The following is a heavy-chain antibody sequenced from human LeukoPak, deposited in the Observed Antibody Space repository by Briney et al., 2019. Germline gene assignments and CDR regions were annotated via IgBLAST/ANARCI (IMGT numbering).Heavy chain of an antibody. CDR2: INSDGSST. Sequence: PGGSLRLSCAASGFTFSSYWMHWVRQAPGKGLVWVSRINSDGSSTSYADSVKGRFTISRDNAKNTLYLQMNSLRAEDTAVYYCATYYYDNGGLGAFDIWGQGTMVTVSS. V-gene: IGHV3-74*01. CDR3: ATYYYDNGGLGAFDI. J-gene: IGHJ3*02. CDR1: GFTFSSYW. D-gene: IGHD3-22*01.